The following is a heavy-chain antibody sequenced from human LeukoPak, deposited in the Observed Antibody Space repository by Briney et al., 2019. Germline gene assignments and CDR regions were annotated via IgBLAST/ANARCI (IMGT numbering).Heavy chain of an antibody. D-gene: IGHD3-3*01. CDR3: ARRQYYDLWSAFYGNFDY. V-gene: IGHV5-51*01. CDR2: IYPGDSDT. CDR1: GYSFTSYW. J-gene: IGHJ4*02. Sequence: GESLKISCKGSGYSFTSYWIGWVRQMPGKGLEWMGIIYPGDSDTRYSPSFQGQVTFSADKSISTAYLQWSSLKASDTAMYYCARRQYYDLWSAFYGNFDYWGQGTLVTVSS.